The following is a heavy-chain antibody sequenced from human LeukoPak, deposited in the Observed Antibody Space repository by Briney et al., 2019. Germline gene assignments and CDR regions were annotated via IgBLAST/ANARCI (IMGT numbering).Heavy chain of an antibody. D-gene: IGHD5-18*01. V-gene: IGHV3-11*04. CDR2: ISHSGSTK. CDR3: VRGFTSMFTYYYYMDV. J-gene: IGHJ6*03. CDR1: GFTFSEYY. Sequence: GGSLTLSCVASGFTFSEYYMNWVRQAPGKGLEWLSFISHSGSTKYYADSVKGRFTIPRDNARNSLDLQMNSLRAEDTAVYFCVRGFTSMFTYYYYMDVWGKGTTVTVSS.